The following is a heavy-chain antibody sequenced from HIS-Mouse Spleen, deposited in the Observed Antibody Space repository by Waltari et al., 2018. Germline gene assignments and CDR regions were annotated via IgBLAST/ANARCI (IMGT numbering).Heavy chain of an antibody. CDR1: GFTFRSYG. J-gene: IGHJ4*02. Sequence: QVQLVESGGGVVQPGRSLRLSCAAAGFTFRSYGMHWVRQAPGEGLEWVAVISYDGSNKYYADSVKGRFTISRDNSKNTLYLQMNSLRAEDTAVYYCAKDRGSQFDYWGQGTLVTVSS. CDR3: AKDRGSQFDY. CDR2: ISYDGSNK. D-gene: IGHD1-26*01. V-gene: IGHV3-30*18.